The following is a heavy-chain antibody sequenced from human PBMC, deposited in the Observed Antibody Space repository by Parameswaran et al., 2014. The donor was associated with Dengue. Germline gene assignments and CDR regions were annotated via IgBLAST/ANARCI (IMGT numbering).Heavy chain of an antibody. CDR2: INPTSGGT. D-gene: IGHD2-2*01. Sequence: WVRQAPGQGLEWMGWINPTSGGTNYAQKFQGRVTMTRDTSISTAYVELSRLRFDDTAVYYCTSSTSSRVEFDYWARNLVTVSS. V-gene: IGHV1-2*02. J-gene: IGHJ4*01. CDR3: TSSTSSRVEFDY.